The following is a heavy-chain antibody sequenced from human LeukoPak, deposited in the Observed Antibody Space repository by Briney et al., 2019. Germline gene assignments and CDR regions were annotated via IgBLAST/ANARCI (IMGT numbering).Heavy chain of an antibody. J-gene: IGHJ4*02. Sequence: GGSLRLSCAASGFTFSSYGMHWVRQAPGKGLEWVAFIRYDGSNKYYADSVKGRFTISRDNSKNTLYLQMNSLRAEDTAVYYCAKHDWGYCSSTSCPPDYWGQGTLVTVSS. D-gene: IGHD2-2*01. CDR1: GFTFSSYG. V-gene: IGHV3-30*02. CDR2: IRYDGSNK. CDR3: AKHDWGYCSSTSCPPDY.